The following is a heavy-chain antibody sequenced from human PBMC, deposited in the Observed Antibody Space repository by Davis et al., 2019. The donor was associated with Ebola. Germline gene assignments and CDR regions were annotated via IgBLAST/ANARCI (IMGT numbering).Heavy chain of an antibody. V-gene: IGHV4-59*01. CDR2: IYYSGST. CDR1: GGSISSYY. J-gene: IGHJ6*02. Sequence: SETLSLTCTVSGGSISSYYWSWIRQPPGKGLEWIGYIYYSGSTNYNPSLKSRVTISVDTSKNQFSLKLSSVTAADTAVYYCARIAARGVYYYYYYGMDVWGQGTTVTVSS. D-gene: IGHD6-6*01. CDR3: ARIAARGVYYYYYYGMDV.